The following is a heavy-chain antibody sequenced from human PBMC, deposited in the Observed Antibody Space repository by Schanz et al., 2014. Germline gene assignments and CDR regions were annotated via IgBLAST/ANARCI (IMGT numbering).Heavy chain of an antibody. CDR2: IGGDASRT. D-gene: IGHD3-10*01. CDR1: GFTFSTYW. V-gene: IGHV3-23*04. J-gene: IGHJ5*02. CDR3: ARAPPLVRGIAGWFGP. Sequence: EVQLVESGGGLVQPGGSLRLSCAASGFTFSTYWMSWVRQAPGKGPEWVSAIGGDASRTYYADSVKGRFTISRDNSKSTLYLQMNSLRADDTAVYYCARAPPLVRGIAGWFGPWGQESLVTVSS.